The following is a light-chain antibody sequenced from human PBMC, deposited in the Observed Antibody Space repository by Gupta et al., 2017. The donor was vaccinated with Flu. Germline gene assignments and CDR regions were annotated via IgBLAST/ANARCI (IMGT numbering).Light chain of an antibody. CDR1: QSVKSN. CDR2: DAS. Sequence: IVMTQSPATLSVSPGERATLSCRASQSVKSNLAWYQQQPGQAPRLLIYDASTRDTGIPAMFSGSGSGTEFTLTIGSRQSEDFALYFCQHYKNWPPWTFGQGTKVEV. CDR3: QHYKNWPPWT. J-gene: IGKJ1*01. V-gene: IGKV3-15*01.